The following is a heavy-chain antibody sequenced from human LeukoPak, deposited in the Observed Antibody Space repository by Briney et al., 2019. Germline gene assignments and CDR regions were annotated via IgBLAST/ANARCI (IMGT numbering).Heavy chain of an antibody. CDR1: GDSISSSSDF. V-gene: IGHV4-39*07. Sequence: SETLSHTCPVSGDSISSSSDFWGWIRQPPGKGLEWIGEINHRGSTNYNPSLKSRVTLSVDTSKNQFSLRLGSVTAADTAVYYCARAGYSSGWYGAFDYWGQGTLVPVSS. D-gene: IGHD6-19*01. CDR3: ARAGYSSGWYGAFDY. CDR2: INHRGST. J-gene: IGHJ4*02.